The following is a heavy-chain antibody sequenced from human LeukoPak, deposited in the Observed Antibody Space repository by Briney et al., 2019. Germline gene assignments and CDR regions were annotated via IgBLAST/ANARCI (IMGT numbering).Heavy chain of an antibody. J-gene: IGHJ3*02. CDR2: MNQGGSEK. CDR1: GFTFRSNW. Sequence: PGRSLRLSCVASGFTFRSNWMSWVPQAPGKGLEWVAHMNQGGSEKYYVDSVKGRFTISRDNAKNSLFLQMHSLRAEDTAEYYCARDKGGCSDDNCNYDVYDMWGQGRMVTVSS. D-gene: IGHD2/OR15-2a*01. V-gene: IGHV3-7*01. CDR3: ARDKGGCSDDNCNYDVYDM.